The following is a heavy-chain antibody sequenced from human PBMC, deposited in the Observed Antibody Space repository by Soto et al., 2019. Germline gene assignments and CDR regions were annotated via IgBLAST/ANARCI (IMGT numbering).Heavy chain of an antibody. Sequence: SETLSLTCTVSGGSISSNGFGNCWSWIRQLPGKGLEWIGYIYHSGSTYYNPPLKSRVTISVDTSKNQFSLRLSSVTAADTAVYYCARRVVATKNWYFDLWGRGTLVTVSS. CDR3: ARRVVATKNWYFDL. J-gene: IGHJ2*01. D-gene: IGHD5-12*01. V-gene: IGHV4-31*03. CDR2: IYHSGST. CDR1: GGSISSNGFGNC.